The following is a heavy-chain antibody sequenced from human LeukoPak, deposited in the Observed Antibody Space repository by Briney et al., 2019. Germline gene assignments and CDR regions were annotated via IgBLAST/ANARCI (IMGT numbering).Heavy chain of an antibody. CDR3: AKDRGVSSGNFDY. Sequence: SETLSLTCTVSGGSVSSGNYYWSWIRQPPGKGLEWIGYIYYSGSTNYNPSLKSRVTISLDTSKNQFSLKLSSVTAADTAVYYCAKDRGVSSGNFDYWGQGTLVTVSS. D-gene: IGHD3-22*01. V-gene: IGHV4-61*01. CDR2: IYYSGST. J-gene: IGHJ4*02. CDR1: GGSVSSGNYY.